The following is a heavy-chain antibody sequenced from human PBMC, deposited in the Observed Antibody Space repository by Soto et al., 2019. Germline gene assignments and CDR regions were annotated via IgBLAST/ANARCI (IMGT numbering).Heavy chain of an antibody. CDR1: GGSISSGGYY. Sequence: PSETLSLTCTVSGGSISSGGYYWSWIRQHPGKGLEWIGYIYYSGSTYYNPSLKSRVTISVDTSKNQFSLKLSSVTAADTAVYYCASGYDWNYYYGMDVWGQGTTVTVSS. CDR3: ASGYDWNYYYGMDV. V-gene: IGHV4-31*03. CDR2: IYYSGST. D-gene: IGHD5-12*01. J-gene: IGHJ6*02.